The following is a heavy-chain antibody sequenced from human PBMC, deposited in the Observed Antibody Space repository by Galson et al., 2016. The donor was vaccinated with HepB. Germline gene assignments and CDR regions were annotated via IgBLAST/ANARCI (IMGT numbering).Heavy chain of an antibody. CDR2: ISGYNGKP. CDR3: ARGSPDYGDHYYYGLDV. D-gene: IGHD4-17*01. Sequence: SVKVSCKAFGYTLSSFGITWVRQAPGQGLEWMGWISGYNGKPNYGQRLQGRVTMTTDPSTGTAYLEVRGLNSDDTAVYYCARGSPDYGDHYYYGLDVWGKGTTVSVSS. CDR1: GYTLSSFG. J-gene: IGHJ6*04. V-gene: IGHV1-18*01.